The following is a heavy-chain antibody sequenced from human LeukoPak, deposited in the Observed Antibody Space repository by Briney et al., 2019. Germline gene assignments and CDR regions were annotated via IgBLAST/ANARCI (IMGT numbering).Heavy chain of an antibody. Sequence: GGSLRLSCAASGFTFSSYWMSWVRQAPGKGLEWVANIKQDGREKYYMDSVKGRFTISRDNAKNSLYLQINSLRGEDTAVYYCARDQSYSSGWPFNWFDPWGRGTLVTVSS. CDR2: IKQDGREK. J-gene: IGHJ5*02. CDR1: GFTFSSYW. CDR3: ARDQSYSSGWPFNWFDP. D-gene: IGHD6-19*01. V-gene: IGHV3-7*01.